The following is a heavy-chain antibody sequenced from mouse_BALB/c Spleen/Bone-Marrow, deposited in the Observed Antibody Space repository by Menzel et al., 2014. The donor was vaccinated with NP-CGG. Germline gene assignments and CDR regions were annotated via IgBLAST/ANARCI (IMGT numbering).Heavy chain of an antibody. Sequence: SGFTFSDYYMYWVRQTPEKRLEWVATISDGGSYTYYPDSVKGRFTISRDNAKNNLYLQMSSLKSEDTAMYYCARGSSYFDYWGQGTTLTVSS. D-gene: IGHD1-1*01. V-gene: IGHV5-4*02. CDR3: ARGSSYFDY. CDR2: ISDGGSYT. J-gene: IGHJ2*01. CDR1: GFTFSDYY.